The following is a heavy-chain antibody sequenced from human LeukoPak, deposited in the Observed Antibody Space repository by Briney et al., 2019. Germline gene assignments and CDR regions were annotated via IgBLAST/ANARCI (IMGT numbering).Heavy chain of an antibody. Sequence: PSETLSLTCAVYGGSFSGYYWSWIRQPPGKGLEWIGDINHSGSTNYNPSLKSRATISVDTSKNQFSLKVSSVTAADTAVYYCARLRRVNYYMDVWGKGTTVTVSS. D-gene: IGHD5-24*01. CDR3: ARLRRVNYYMDV. J-gene: IGHJ6*03. CDR1: GGSFSGYY. V-gene: IGHV4-34*01. CDR2: INHSGST.